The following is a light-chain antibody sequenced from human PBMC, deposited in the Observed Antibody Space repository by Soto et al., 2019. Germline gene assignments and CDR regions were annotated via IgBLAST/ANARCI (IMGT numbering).Light chain of an antibody. Sequence: DIQMTQSPSSLSASVGDRVTITCQASQDISNYLNWYQQKPGKAPKLLIYDASNLEKGVPSRFSGSGSGTDFTFTISSLQPEDIATSYCQQYDNLPPFTFGPGTKVDIK. CDR2: DAS. CDR1: QDISNY. V-gene: IGKV1-33*01. J-gene: IGKJ3*01. CDR3: QQYDNLPPFT.